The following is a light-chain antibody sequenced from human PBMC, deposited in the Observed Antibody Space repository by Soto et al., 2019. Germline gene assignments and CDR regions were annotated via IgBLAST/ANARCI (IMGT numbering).Light chain of an antibody. CDR1: QSIGAS. CDR3: QQYNSSPLT. V-gene: IGKV1-5*03. Sequence: DIQMTQSPSTLYASVGDRVTITCRASQSIGASLAWLQQKPGKAPNLLIYKASSLESGVPSRFSGSGSATEFTLTISTLQPDDFATYYCQQYNSSPLTFGGGTKVEIK. CDR2: KAS. J-gene: IGKJ4*01.